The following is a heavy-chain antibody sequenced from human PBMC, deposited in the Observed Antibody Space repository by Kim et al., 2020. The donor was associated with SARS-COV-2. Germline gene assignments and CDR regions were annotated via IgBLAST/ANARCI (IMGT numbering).Heavy chain of an antibody. CDR2: TT. Sequence: TTAYADSVKGRFTVSRDNAKNTLYLQMNSRRAEDTAVYFCARSPSGPEGYWGQGTLVTVSS. J-gene: IGHJ4*02. CDR3: ARSPSGPEGY. V-gene: IGHV3-74*01.